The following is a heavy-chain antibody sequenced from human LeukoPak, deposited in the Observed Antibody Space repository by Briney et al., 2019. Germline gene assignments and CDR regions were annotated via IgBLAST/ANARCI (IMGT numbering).Heavy chain of an antibody. J-gene: IGHJ6*03. CDR2: INHSGST. D-gene: IGHD1-1*01. V-gene: IGHV4-34*01. Sequence: SETLSLTCAVYGGSFSGYYWSWICQPPGKGLEWIGEINHSGSTNYNPSLKSRVTISVDTSKNQFSLKLSSVTAADTAVYYCARLYWRYMDVWGKGTTVTVSS. CDR1: GGSFSGYY. CDR3: ARLYWRYMDV.